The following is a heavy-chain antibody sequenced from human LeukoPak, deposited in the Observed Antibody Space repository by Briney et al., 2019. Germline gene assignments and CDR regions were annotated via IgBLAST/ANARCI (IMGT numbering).Heavy chain of an antibody. J-gene: IGHJ6*02. Sequence: GGSLTLSCSASGFPFSSYAMHWVRQAPGKGLEYVSAISDSGGSTYYADSVKGRFTISRDNSKNTLYLQMNSLSAGDTAVYFCVRGYSSGPYGMDVWGQGTTVTVSS. V-gene: IGHV3-64D*09. D-gene: IGHD2-15*01. CDR2: ISDSGGST. CDR1: GFPFSSYA. CDR3: VRGYSSGPYGMDV.